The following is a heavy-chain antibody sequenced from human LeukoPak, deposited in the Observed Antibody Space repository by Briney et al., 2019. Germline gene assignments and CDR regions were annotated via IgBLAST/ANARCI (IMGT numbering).Heavy chain of an antibody. CDR2: VSGSGSTK. CDR3: ASQTAVAGLDDAFDI. J-gene: IGHJ3*02. CDR1: GFTFSSFT. V-gene: IGHV3-48*01. Sequence: PGGSLRLSCAASGFTFSSFTMNWVRQAPGKGLEWVSYVSGSGSTKYYADSVKGRFTISRDNGKNSLYLQMNSLRAEDTAVYYCASQTAVAGLDDAFDIWGQGTMVTVSS. D-gene: IGHD6-19*01.